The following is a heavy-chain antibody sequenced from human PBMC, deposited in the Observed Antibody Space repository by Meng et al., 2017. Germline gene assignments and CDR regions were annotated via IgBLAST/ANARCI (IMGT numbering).Heavy chain of an antibody. Sequence: QAQGPGPGTVRPSGTLSLTFTVSGDSVTVGSHYWSWIRQPPGKGLEWIGYIDYGGSTSYNPSLRSRVTISVDTSNNQFSLKLSSVTAADTAVFYCARTRGDYYFDYWGQGTLVTVSS. D-gene: IGHD3-16*01. J-gene: IGHJ4*02. CDR1: GDSVTVGSHY. CDR2: IDYGGST. CDR3: ARTRGDYYFDY. V-gene: IGHV4-61*01.